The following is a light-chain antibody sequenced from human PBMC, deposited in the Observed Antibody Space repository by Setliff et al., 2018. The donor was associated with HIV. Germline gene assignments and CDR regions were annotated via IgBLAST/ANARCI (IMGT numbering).Light chain of an antibody. CDR1: SGDIGAYDY. Sequence: QSALSQPASVSGSPGQSITISCTGTSGDIGAYDYVSWYQQYPHNAPKLMIYEVSLRPSGVSNRFSGSKSGNTASLTISGLQVEDEAHYYCSSYTANIRMVFGGGTKVTVL. CDR2: EVS. V-gene: IGLV2-14*01. CDR3: SSYTANIRMV. J-gene: IGLJ3*02.